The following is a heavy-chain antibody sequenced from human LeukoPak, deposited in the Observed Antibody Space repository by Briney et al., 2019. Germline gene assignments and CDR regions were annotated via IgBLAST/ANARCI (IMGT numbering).Heavy chain of an antibody. CDR3: AKDPRRMARLITFGGGRPYYFDY. Sequence: PGGSLRLSCAASEFSVSSGYITWVRQAPGKGLEWVSAIYSGGTTYYAESVEGRFTISRDSSKNTVYLQMNSLRADDTAVYYCAKDPRRMARLITFGGGRPYYFDYWSQGTLVTVSS. CDR1: EFSVSSGY. V-gene: IGHV3-53*01. CDR2: IYSGGTT. J-gene: IGHJ4*02. D-gene: IGHD3-16*01.